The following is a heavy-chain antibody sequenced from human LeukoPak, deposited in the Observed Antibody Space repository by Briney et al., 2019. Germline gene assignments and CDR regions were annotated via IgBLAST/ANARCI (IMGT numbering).Heavy chain of an antibody. CDR2: IYHSGST. D-gene: IGHD2-2*01. Sequence: SGTLSLTCAVSGGSISSSNWWSWVRQPPGKGLEWIGEIYHSGSTNYNPSLKSRVTISVDKSKNQFSLKLSSVTAADTAVYYCARVVGSQLLWGYFDYWGQGTLVTVSS. V-gene: IGHV4-4*02. CDR1: GGSISSSNW. J-gene: IGHJ4*02. CDR3: ARVVGSQLLWGYFDY.